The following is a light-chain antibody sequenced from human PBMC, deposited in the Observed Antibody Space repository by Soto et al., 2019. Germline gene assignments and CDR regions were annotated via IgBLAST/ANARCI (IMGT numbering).Light chain of an antibody. V-gene: IGLV2-14*01. Sequence: QWVLNKAAFGSGSPWQAVTISYTGNSRDVGGYNYVSWYQQHPGKAPKLMIYDVTKRPSGVSSRFSGSKSGNTASLTISGLQAEDEADYYCSSYTNSSTQVFGIGTKVTVL. CDR3: SSYTNSSTQV. CDR2: DVT. J-gene: IGLJ1*01. CDR1: SRDVGGYNY.